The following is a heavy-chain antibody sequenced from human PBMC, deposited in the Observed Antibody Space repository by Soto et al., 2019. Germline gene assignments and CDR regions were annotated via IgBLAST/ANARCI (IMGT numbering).Heavy chain of an antibody. CDR1: GFTFSSYG. CDR2: IWYDGRNK. CDR3: ARDTHGANGGKIDY. J-gene: IGHJ4*02. V-gene: IGHV3-33*07. D-gene: IGHD2-8*01. Sequence: GGSLRLSCAASGFTFSSYGMYWVRQAPGKGLEWVAVIWYDGRNKYYGDSVKGRFTISRDNSKNTLYLEMNSLKVDDTAVYYCARDTHGANGGKIDYWGPGTPVTVSS.